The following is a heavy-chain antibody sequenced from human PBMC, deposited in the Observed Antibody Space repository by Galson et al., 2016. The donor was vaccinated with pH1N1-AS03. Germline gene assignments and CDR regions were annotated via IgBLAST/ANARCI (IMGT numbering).Heavy chain of an antibody. J-gene: IGHJ4*02. V-gene: IGHV3-21*01. Sequence: SLRLSCAASGFTFSKTGMNWVRQAPGKGPEWVSSIDEGGSHPYSADSLQGRFTISRDNTKNSLFLHMNSLRAEDTAGYYCVTDGTFGSTIEHWGQGTLVTVSS. D-gene: IGHD2-15*01. CDR2: IDEGGSHP. CDR3: VTDGTFGSTIEH. CDR1: GFTFSKTG.